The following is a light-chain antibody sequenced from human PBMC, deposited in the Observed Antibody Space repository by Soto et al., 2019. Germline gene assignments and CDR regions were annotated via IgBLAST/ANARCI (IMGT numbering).Light chain of an antibody. CDR1: QSVSTN. Sequence: EIVMTQSPATLSGSPGERGTLSCRASQSVSTNVAWYQQKPGQAPRLLLYGASTRATGLPARFSGSGSGTEFTLTISSLQSEDFAVYYCQHYHDWPPRTFGQGTKVDIK. CDR3: QHYHDWPPRT. V-gene: IGKV3-15*01. CDR2: GAS. J-gene: IGKJ1*01.